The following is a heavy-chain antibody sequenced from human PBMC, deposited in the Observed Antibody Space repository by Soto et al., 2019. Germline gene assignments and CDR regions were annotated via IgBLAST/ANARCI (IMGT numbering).Heavy chain of an antibody. CDR3: AREMDTAMVTSGMDV. CDR2: ISYDGSNK. J-gene: IGHJ6*02. Sequence: QVQLVESGGGVVQPGRSLRLSCAASGFTFSSYAMHWVRQAPGKGLEWVAVISYDGSNKYYADPVKGRFTISRDNSKNTLYLQMNSLRAEDTAVYYCAREMDTAMVTSGMDVWGQGTTVTVSS. CDR1: GFTFSSYA. V-gene: IGHV3-30-3*01. D-gene: IGHD5-18*01.